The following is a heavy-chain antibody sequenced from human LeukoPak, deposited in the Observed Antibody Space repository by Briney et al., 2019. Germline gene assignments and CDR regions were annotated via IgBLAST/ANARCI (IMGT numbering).Heavy chain of an antibody. J-gene: IGHJ4*02. D-gene: IGHD2-8*01. V-gene: IGHV1-24*01. CDR2: FDPEDGET. CDR3: ARVTRTASRMVSPSFDY. CDR1: GYTLTELS. Sequence: ASVKVSCKVSGYTLTELSMHWVRQAPGKGLEWMGGFDPEDGETIYAQKFQGRVTMTGDTSISTAYMELSRLRSDDTAVYYCARVTRTASRMVSPSFDYWGQGTLVTVSS.